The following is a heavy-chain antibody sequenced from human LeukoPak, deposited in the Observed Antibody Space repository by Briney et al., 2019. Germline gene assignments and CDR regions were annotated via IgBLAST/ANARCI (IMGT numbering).Heavy chain of an antibody. CDR3: ASRGGSVDTAMVTDY. V-gene: IGHV3-53*01. CDR1: GFTVSSNY. J-gene: IGHJ4*02. D-gene: IGHD5-18*01. CDR2: IYSGGST. Sequence: GGSLRLSCAASGFTVSSNYMSWVRQAPGKGLEWVSVIYSGGSTYYADSVKGRFTISRDNSKNTLYLQMNSLRAEDTAVYYCASRGGSVDTAMVTDYWGQGALVTVSS.